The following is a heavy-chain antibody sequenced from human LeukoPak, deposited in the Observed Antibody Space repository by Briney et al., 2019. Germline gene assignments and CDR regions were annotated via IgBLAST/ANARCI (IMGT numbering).Heavy chain of an antibody. CDR3: ARGAYYYGSGSLDY. D-gene: IGHD3-10*01. V-gene: IGHV4-4*07. Sequence: PSETLSLTCTVSGGSISSYYWSWIRQPAGKGLEWIGRIYTSGSTNYNPSLKSRVTMSVDTSKNQFSLKLSSVTAADTAVYYCARGAYYYGSGSLDYWGQGTLVTVSS. CDR2: IYTSGST. J-gene: IGHJ4*02. CDR1: GGSISSYY.